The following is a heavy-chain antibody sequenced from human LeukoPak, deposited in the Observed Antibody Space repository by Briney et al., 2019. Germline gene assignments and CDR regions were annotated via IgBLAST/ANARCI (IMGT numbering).Heavy chain of an antibody. Sequence: GGSLRLPCAASGFTVSSNYMSWVRQAPGKGLEWVSVIYSGGSTYYADSVKGRFTISRDNSKNTLYLQMNSLRAEDTAVYYCAKDGYDFWSGYTKRHVNNWFDPWGQGTLVTVSS. V-gene: IGHV3-66*01. D-gene: IGHD3-3*01. CDR2: IYSGGST. J-gene: IGHJ5*02. CDR1: GFTVSSNY. CDR3: AKDGYDFWSGYTKRHVNNWFDP.